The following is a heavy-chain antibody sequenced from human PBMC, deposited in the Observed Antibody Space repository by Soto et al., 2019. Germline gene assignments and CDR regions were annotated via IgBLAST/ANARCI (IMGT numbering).Heavy chain of an antibody. Sequence: GGSLILSCAASGFTFISDGMPWVRQAPGKGLEWVAVISYDGSNKYYADSVKGRFTISRDNSKNTLYLQMNSLRAEDTAVYYCAKSRLGVTPYYYYGMDVWGQGT. V-gene: IGHV3-30*18. D-gene: IGHD2-21*02. CDR3: AKSRLGVTPYYYYGMDV. CDR1: GFTFISDG. CDR2: ISYDGSNK. J-gene: IGHJ6*01.